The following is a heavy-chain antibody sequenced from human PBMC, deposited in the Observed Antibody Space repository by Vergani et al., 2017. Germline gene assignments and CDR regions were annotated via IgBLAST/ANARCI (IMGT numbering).Heavy chain of an antibody. CDR3: ATIGYRRWGYYFDY. Sequence: QVQLQESGPGLVKPPGTLSLTCAVSGDSISSNNCWTLVRQPPGKGLEWIGEICHTEYTKYSPSLKSRVTVSVDESRNLFSLRLNSVTAAATAVYYCATIGYRRWGYYFDYWGQGILVTVSS. CDR1: GDSISSNNC. D-gene: IGHD2-2*02. V-gene: IGHV4-4*03. CDR2: ICHTEYT. J-gene: IGHJ4*02.